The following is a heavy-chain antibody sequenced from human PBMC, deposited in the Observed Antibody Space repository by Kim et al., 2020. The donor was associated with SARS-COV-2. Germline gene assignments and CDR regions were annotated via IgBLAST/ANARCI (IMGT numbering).Heavy chain of an antibody. CDR3: ARDLEGFDY. CDR1: GYGFTNNY. Sequence: ASVKVSCKASGYGFTNNYVHWVRLAPGQGLEWMGMVYPRDGGTSYAQNFQSRVAMTSDTSTTTVYMELRSLRSDDTAMYYCARDLEGFDYWGQGTLVTVS. D-gene: IGHD1-1*01. J-gene: IGHJ4*02. CDR2: VYPRDGGT. V-gene: IGHV1-46*01.